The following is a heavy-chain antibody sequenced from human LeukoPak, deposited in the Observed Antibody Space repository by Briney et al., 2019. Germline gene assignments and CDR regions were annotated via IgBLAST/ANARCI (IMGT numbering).Heavy chain of an antibody. CDR1: GGTFSSYA. CDR2: INPNSGGT. CDR3: ARLGTGTRD. J-gene: IGHJ4*02. Sequence: ASVKVSCKASGGTFSSYAISWVRQAPGQGLEWMGWINPNSGGTNYAQKFQGRVTMTRDTSISTAYMELSRLRSDDTAVYYCARLGTGTRDWGQGTLVTVSS. D-gene: IGHD1-14*01. V-gene: IGHV1-2*02.